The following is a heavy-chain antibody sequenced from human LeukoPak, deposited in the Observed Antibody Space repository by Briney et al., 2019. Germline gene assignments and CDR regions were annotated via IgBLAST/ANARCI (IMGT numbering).Heavy chain of an antibody. CDR2: ISAYNGNT. D-gene: IGHD3-10*01. J-gene: IGHJ6*03. Sequence: GASVKVSCKASGYTFTSYGISWVRQAPGQGLEWMGWISAYNGNTNYAQKLQGRVTMTTDTSTSTAYMELRSLRSDDTAVYYCARRGVTAGKIGGEHYYYYYMDVWGKGTTVTVSS. CDR3: ARRGVTAGKIGGEHYYYYYMDV. CDR1: GYTFTSYG. V-gene: IGHV1-18*01.